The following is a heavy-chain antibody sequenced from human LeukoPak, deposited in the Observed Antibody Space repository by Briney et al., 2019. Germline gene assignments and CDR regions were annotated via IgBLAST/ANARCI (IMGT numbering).Heavy chain of an antibody. Sequence: GASLKISCKCSGYSFTSYWIGWVRHMPGKGLESMGIIYPGDSDTRYSPSFQGQVTISADKSISTAYLQWSSLKASDTAMYYCLSYYYDSSGYYYEADAFDIWGQGTMVTVSS. D-gene: IGHD3-22*01. CDR2: IYPGDSDT. CDR1: GYSFTSYW. CDR3: LSYYYDSSGYYYEADAFDI. J-gene: IGHJ3*02. V-gene: IGHV5-51*01.